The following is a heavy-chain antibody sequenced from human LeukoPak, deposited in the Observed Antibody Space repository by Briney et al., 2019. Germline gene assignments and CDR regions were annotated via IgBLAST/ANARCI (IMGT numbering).Heavy chain of an antibody. D-gene: IGHD3/OR15-3a*01. V-gene: IGHV4-59*13. CDR1: VGPISSYY. Sequence: SETLSLTCSVSVGPISSYYGIGIRQPPGKGLEGIGYIYYRGSTNYNRSRKRPVTISLDTFQNQVSLKLSSVTAADTAVYYCARADGTGGPYDYWGQGTLVTVSS. CDR2: IYYRGST. CDR3: ARADGTGGPYDY. J-gene: IGHJ4*02.